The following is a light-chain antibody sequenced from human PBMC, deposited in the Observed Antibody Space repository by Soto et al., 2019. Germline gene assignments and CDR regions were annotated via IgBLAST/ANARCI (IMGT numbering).Light chain of an antibody. J-gene: IGKJ1*01. V-gene: IGKV3-20*01. CDR2: GAS. CDR3: QQYGSSGT. Sequence: EFVLTQSPGTLSLSPGERATLSCRASQSVSSSLAWYQQKPGQAPRLLIYGASTRATGIPDRFSGSGSGTDFTLTISRLEPEDFAVYYCQQYGSSGTFGQGTKVDIK. CDR1: QSVSSS.